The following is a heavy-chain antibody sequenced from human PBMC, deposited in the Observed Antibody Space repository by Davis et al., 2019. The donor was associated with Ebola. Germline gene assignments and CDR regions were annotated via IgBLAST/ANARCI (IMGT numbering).Heavy chain of an antibody. J-gene: IGHJ3*02. Sequence: PSETLSLTCTVSGASISSYYWSWIRQPPGKGLEWIGYIYYSLSTSYNPSLRSRVTISVDTSKNQFSLKLSSVTAADTAVYYCARQDYGDYHDAFDIWGQGTMVTVSS. CDR2: IYYSLST. CDR1: GASISSYY. CDR3: ARQDYGDYHDAFDI. V-gene: IGHV4-59*08. D-gene: IGHD4-17*01.